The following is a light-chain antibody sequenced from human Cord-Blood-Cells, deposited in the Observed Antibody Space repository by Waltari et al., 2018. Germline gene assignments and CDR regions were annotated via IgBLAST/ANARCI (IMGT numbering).Light chain of an antibody. CDR1: KLGDKY. J-gene: IGLJ2*01. V-gene: IGLV3-1*01. CDR3: QAWDSSTAV. Sequence: SYELTQRPSVSVSPGQTARSTCSGGKLGDKYACWYQQKPGQSHVLVIYQDSKRPSGIPERFSGSDAGNTATLTISGTQAMDEADYYCQAWDSSTAVFGGGTKLTVL. CDR2: QDS.